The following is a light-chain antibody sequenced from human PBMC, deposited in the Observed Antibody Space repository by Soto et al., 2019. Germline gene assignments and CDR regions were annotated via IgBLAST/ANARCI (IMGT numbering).Light chain of an antibody. CDR2: GAS. Sequence: EIILTQSPDTLSLSPGERATLSCRASQTVSSNYLAWCQQRPGQAPRLLIYGASTRAAGIPDRFSGSGSGTDSTLTITRLEPEDSAVYFCQQYTGPPTTLGQGTRLEIK. J-gene: IGKJ5*01. CDR1: QTVSSNY. CDR3: QQYTGPPTT. V-gene: IGKV3-20*01.